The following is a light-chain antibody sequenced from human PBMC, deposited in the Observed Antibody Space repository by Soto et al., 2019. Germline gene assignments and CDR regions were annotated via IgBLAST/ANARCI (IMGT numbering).Light chain of an antibody. CDR2: GIS. CDR1: QSVTNDF. Sequence: ENVLTQSPGTLSSSPGERATLSCRASQSVTNDFFAWYQQRPGQAPRLLIYGISNRATGIPDRFSGSGSGTDFTLTISRLEPEDFVVYYCQQYVTLPHTFGQGTKLEVK. J-gene: IGKJ2*01. CDR3: QQYVTLPHT. V-gene: IGKV3-20*01.